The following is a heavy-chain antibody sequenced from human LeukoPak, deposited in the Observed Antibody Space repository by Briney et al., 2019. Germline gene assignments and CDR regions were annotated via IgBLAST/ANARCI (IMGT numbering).Heavy chain of an antibody. CDR2: ISAYNGNT. CDR1: GYTFTIYG. V-gene: IGHV1-18*01. CDR3: ARYCSSTSCYDLVVDY. D-gene: IGHD2-2*01. J-gene: IGHJ4*02. Sequence: ASVKVSCKASGYTFTIYGISWVRQAPGQGLEWMGWISAYNGNTNYAQKLQGRVTMTTDTSTSTAYMELRSLRSDDTAVYYCARYCSSTSCYDLVVDYWGQGTLVTVSS.